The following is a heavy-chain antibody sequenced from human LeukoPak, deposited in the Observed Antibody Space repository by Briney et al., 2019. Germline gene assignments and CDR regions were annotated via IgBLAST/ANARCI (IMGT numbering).Heavy chain of an antibody. Sequence: GGSLRLSCAASGFTFSSYGMHWVRRAPGKGLEWVAVISYDGSNKYYADSVKGRFTISRDNSKNTLYLQMNSLRAEDMAVYYCVKRWTGTTIGQQDYWGQGTLVTVPS. CDR1: GFTFSSYG. V-gene: IGHV3-30*18. J-gene: IGHJ4*02. CDR2: ISYDGSNK. D-gene: IGHD1-1*01. CDR3: VKRWTGTTIGQQDY.